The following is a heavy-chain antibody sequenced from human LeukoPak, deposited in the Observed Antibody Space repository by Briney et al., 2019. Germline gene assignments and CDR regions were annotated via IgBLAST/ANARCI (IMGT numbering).Heavy chain of an antibody. V-gene: IGHV4-34*01. CDR3: ASNEVVTTAWDFDY. CDR2: INHSGST. D-gene: IGHD2-21*02. CDR1: GGSFSGYS. J-gene: IGHJ4*02. Sequence: SETLSLTCAVYGGSFSGYSWSWIRQPPRKGLEWIGHINHSGSTNYNPSLKSRVTISVDTSKKQFSLNLYSVTAADTAVYYCASNEVVTTAWDFDYWGQGTLVTVSS.